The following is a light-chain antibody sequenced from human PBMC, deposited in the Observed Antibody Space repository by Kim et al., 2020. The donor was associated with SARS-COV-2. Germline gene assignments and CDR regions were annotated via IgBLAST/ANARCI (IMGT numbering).Light chain of an antibody. CDR3: NSRDSNDNVV. CDR2: GKN. Sequence: VALGPTVRITCQADSLRSSYATWYQQKPGQSPLLVIYGKNNRPSGIPDRFSGSSSGNTASLTITGTQAGDEADYYCNSRDSNDNVVFGGGTKLTVL. CDR1: SLRSSY. J-gene: IGLJ2*01. V-gene: IGLV3-19*01.